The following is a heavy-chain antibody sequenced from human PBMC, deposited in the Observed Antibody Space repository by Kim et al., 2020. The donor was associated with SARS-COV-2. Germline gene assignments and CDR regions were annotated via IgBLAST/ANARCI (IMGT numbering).Heavy chain of an antibody. CDR3: ARGALYSSSPGSSGWYDY. Sequence: SETLSLTCAVSGGSISSGGYSWSWIRQPPGKGLEWIGYIYHSGSTYYNPSLKSRVTISVDRSKNQFSLKLSSVTAADTAVYYCARGALYSSSPGSSGWYDYWGQGTLVTVSS. D-gene: IGHD6-19*01. CDR1: GGSISSGGYS. CDR2: IYHSGST. J-gene: IGHJ4*02. V-gene: IGHV4-30-2*01.